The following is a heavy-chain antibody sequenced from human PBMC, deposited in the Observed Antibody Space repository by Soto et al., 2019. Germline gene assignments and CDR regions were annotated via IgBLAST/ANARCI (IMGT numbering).Heavy chain of an antibody. Sequence: TLSLTCTVSGGSFSGGGYYWSWIRQHPGKGLEWMGYISYSGSTKYKPSLQSRITISVDTSKNQFSLRLTSVTAADTAIYFCARTSIFGVVLNAFDIWGPGTLVTVS. V-gene: IGHV4-31*03. D-gene: IGHD3-3*01. CDR3: ARTSIFGVVLNAFDI. J-gene: IGHJ3*02. CDR2: ISYSGST. CDR1: GGSFSGGGYY.